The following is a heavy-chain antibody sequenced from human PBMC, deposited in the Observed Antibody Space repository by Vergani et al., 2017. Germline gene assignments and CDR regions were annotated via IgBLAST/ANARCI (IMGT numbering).Heavy chain of an antibody. D-gene: IGHD6-13*01. CDR1: GGTFSSYA. CDR3: ARDRGPGSSWYRYYYYYYMDV. CDR2: INPNSGGT. J-gene: IGHJ6*03. Sequence: QVQLVQSGAEVKKPGSSVKVSCKASGGTFSSYAISWVRQAPGQGLEWMGWINPNSGGTNYAQKFQGRVTMTRDTSISTAYMELSRLRADDTAVYYCARDRGPGSSWYRYYYYYYMDVWGKGTTVTVSS. V-gene: IGHV1-2*02.